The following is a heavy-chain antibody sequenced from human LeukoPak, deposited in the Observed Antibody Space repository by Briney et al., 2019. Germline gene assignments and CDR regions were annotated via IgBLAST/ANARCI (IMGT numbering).Heavy chain of an antibody. J-gene: IGHJ3*02. V-gene: IGHV1-24*01. CDR1: GYTLTELS. Sequence: ASVKVSCKVPGYTLTELSMHWVRQAPGKGLEWMGGFDPEDGETIYAQKFQGRVTMTEDTSTDTAYMELSSLRSEDTAVYYCATTVSYCGGDCYFRDAFDIWGQGTMVTVSS. CDR3: ATTVSYCGGDCYFRDAFDI. CDR2: FDPEDGET. D-gene: IGHD2-21*01.